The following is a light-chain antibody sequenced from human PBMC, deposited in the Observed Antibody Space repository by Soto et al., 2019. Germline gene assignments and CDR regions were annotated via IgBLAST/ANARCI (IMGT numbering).Light chain of an antibody. Sequence: EVGMKQGPATMPVSPGERATLSCRASESVSRNLAWYQQKPGQAPRLLIYGASTRATGIPARFSGSGSGTEFTLTISSLQPDDFATYSCQQYNSYSEAFGQGTKVDIK. CDR3: QQYNSYSEA. CDR1: ESVSRN. J-gene: IGKJ1*01. CDR2: GAS. V-gene: IGKV3-15*01.